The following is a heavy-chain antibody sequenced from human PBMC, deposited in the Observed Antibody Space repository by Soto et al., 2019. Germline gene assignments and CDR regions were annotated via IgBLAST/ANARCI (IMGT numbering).Heavy chain of an antibody. CDR1: GGSFSGYY. D-gene: IGHD3-3*02. CDR2: INHSGST. Sequence: ASETLSLTCAVYGGSFSGYYWTWIRQPPGTGLEWIGEINHSGSTNYNPSLKSRVTISVDTSKNQFSLSLRSVTAADTAVYFCVRRGRTSNGDWFDLWGQGILVTVS. V-gene: IGHV4-34*01. J-gene: IGHJ5*02. CDR3: VRRGRTSNGDWFDL.